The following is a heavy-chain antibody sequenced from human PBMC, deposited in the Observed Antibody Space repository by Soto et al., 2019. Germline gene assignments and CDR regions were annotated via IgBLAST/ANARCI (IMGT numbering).Heavy chain of an antibody. CDR2: IYYSGST. CDR3: ARAEGIAVAGSRVNWFDP. CDR1: GGSISSYY. J-gene: IGHJ5*02. Sequence: SETLSLTCTVSGGSISSYYWSWIRQPPGKGLEWIGYIYYSGSTNYNPSLKSRVTISVDTSKNQFSLKLSSVTAADTAVYYCARAEGIAVAGSRVNWFDPWGQGTLVTVSS. V-gene: IGHV4-59*08. D-gene: IGHD6-19*01.